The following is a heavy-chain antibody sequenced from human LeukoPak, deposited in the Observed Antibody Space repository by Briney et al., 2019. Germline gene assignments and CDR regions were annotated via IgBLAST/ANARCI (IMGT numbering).Heavy chain of an antibody. Sequence: SETLSLTCTVSGGSISSYYWSWIRQPPGKGLEWIGYIYYSGSTNYNPSLKSRVTISVDTSKNQLSLKLSSVTAADTAVYYCARRPGDYYDSSGSRGWFDPWGQGTLVTVSS. J-gene: IGHJ5*02. CDR2: IYYSGST. D-gene: IGHD3-22*01. CDR1: GGSISSYY. CDR3: ARRPGDYYDSSGSRGWFDP. V-gene: IGHV4-59*08.